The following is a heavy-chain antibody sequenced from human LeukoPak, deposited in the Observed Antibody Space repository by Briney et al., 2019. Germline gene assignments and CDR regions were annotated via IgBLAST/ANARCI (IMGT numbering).Heavy chain of an antibody. J-gene: IGHJ6*02. CDR2: IYYSGST. CDR1: GGSISSSSYY. V-gene: IGHV4-39*07. D-gene: IGHD7-27*01. Sequence: PSETLSLTCTVSGGSISSSSYYWGWIRQPPGKGLEWIGSIYYSGSTYYNPSLKSRVTISVDTSKNQFSLKLSSVTAADTAVYYCARARGESSPWSWGPYYYYGMDVWGQGTTVTVSS. CDR3: ARARGESSPWSWGPYYYYGMDV.